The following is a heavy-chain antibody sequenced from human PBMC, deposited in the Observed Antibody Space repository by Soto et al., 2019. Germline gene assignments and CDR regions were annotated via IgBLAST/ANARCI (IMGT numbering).Heavy chain of an antibody. CDR1: GGTFSRYA. Sequence: QVQLVQSGAEVKKPGSSVKVSCKASGGTFSRYAISWVRQAPGQGLEWMGGIIPIFGTANYAQKFQGRVTITADESTSTAYMELSSLRSEDKAVYYCARQGAALRDYYYGMDVWGQGTTVTVSS. V-gene: IGHV1-69*12. CDR3: ARQGAALRDYYYGMDV. D-gene: IGHD6-25*01. J-gene: IGHJ6*02. CDR2: IIPIFGTA.